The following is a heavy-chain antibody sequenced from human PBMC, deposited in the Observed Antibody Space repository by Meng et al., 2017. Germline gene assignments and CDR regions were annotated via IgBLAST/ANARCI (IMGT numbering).Heavy chain of an antibody. CDR2: IDPNSGVT. D-gene: IGHD6-13*01. Sequence: AHYEGDVKNPGASVRVSCTLSGYTFTSYYNTWVRQALGQGLEWIGRIDPNSGVTGYAKKFQGRVTVTGDTSITTDYMELSRLRSDDTAIYYCVRDEDISAAGKLFGDYWGQGTLVTVSS. CDR1: GYTFTSYY. J-gene: IGHJ4*02. CDR3: VRDEDISAAGKLFGDY. V-gene: IGHV1-2*06.